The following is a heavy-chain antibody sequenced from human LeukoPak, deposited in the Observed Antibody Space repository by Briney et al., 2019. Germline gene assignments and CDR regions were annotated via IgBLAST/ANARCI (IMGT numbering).Heavy chain of an antibody. CDR3: AISEGITMVRGVIITCGPPDY. CDR1: GGSISSGDYY. J-gene: IGHJ4*02. Sequence: SETLSLTCTVSGGSISSGDYYWSWIRQPPGKGLEWIGYIYYSGSTYYNPSLKSRVTISVDTSKNQFSLKLSSVTAADTAVYYCAISEGITMVRGVIITCGPPDYWGQGTLVTVSS. V-gene: IGHV4-30-4*01. CDR2: IYYSGST. D-gene: IGHD3-10*01.